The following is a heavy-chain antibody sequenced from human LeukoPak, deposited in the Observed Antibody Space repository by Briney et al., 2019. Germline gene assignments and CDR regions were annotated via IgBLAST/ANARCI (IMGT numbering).Heavy chain of an antibody. Sequence: GGSLRLSCAASGFTFSSYAMHWVRQAPGKGLEWVAVISYDGSNKYYADSVKGRSTISRDNSKNTLYLQMNSLRAEDTAVYYCARDRAAYATKYYFDYWGQGTLVTVSS. D-gene: IGHD6-13*01. V-gene: IGHV3-30-3*01. J-gene: IGHJ4*02. CDR1: GFTFSSYA. CDR3: ARDRAAYATKYYFDY. CDR2: ISYDGSNK.